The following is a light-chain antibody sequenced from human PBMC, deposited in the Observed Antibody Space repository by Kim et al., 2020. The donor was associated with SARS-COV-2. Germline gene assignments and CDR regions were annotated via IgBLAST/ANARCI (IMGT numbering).Light chain of an antibody. CDR3: QQLNSYRGFT. Sequence: SVGDRVTITCRASQGISSYLAWYQQKPGKAPKLLIYAASTLQSGVPSRFSGSGSGTEFTLTISSLQPEDFATYYCQQLNSYRGFTFGPGTKVDIK. CDR1: QGISSY. J-gene: IGKJ3*01. V-gene: IGKV1-9*01. CDR2: AAS.